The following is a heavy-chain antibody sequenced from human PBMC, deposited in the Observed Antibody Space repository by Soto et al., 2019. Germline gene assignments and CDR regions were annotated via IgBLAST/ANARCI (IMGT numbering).Heavy chain of an antibody. J-gene: IGHJ4*02. D-gene: IGHD4-17*01. V-gene: IGHV3-33*01. CDR2: TWYDGSNK. CDR3: ARDFTQPTTVTNYFDY. CDR1: GFTFSSYG. Sequence: QVQLVESGGGVVQPGRSLRLSCAASGFTFSSYGMHWVRQAPGKGLEWVAVTWYDGSNKYYADSVKGRFTISRDNSKNTLYLQMNSLGAEDTAVYYCARDFTQPTTVTNYFDYWGQGTLVTVSS.